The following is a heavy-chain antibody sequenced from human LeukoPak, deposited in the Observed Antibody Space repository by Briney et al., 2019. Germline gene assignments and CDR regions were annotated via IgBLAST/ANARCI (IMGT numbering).Heavy chain of an antibody. J-gene: IGHJ5*02. CDR2: IYTSGST. V-gene: IGHV4-4*07. Sequence: PSETLSLTCTVSGGSISTYYWSWIRQPAGKGLEWIGRIYTSGSTNYNPSLKSRVTMSVDTSKNQFSLKLSSVTAADTAVYYCARVNPTSHNYDILTGRSFGFFDPWGQGTLVTVSS. D-gene: IGHD3-9*01. CDR1: GGSISTYY. CDR3: ARVNPTSHNYDILTGRSFGFFDP.